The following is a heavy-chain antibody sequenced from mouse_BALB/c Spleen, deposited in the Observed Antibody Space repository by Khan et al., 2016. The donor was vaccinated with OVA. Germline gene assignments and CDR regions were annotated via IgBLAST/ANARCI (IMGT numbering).Heavy chain of an antibody. CDR1: GYSFTNYW. J-gene: IGHJ4*01. D-gene: IGHD2-14*01. CDR3: ARDYYMYDGYAMDY. CDR2: IAPGSGSP. V-gene: IGHV1S41*01. Sequence: DLVKPGASVKLSCKASGYSFTNYWINWIKQWPGQGLEWIGRIAPGSGSPYYNEMFKGKATLTVDTSSSTAYIQLSSLSSEDSAVYFCARDYYMYDGYAMDYWGQGTSVTVSS.